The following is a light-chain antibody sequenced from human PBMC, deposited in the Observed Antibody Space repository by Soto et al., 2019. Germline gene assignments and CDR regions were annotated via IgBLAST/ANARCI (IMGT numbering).Light chain of an antibody. CDR1: QGISNY. CDR3: QQLTSYPIT. Sequence: DIQLSQSPSFLSASVGDRVTITCRASQGISNYLAWYQRKPGKAPKLLISTASIVQSGVPSRFSGSGSGTEFTLTISSLQPEDFATYYCQQLTSYPITFGQGTRLEIK. V-gene: IGKV1-9*01. CDR2: TAS. J-gene: IGKJ5*01.